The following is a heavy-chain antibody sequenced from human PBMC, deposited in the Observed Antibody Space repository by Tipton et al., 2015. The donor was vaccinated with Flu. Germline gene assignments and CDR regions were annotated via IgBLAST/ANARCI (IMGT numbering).Heavy chain of an antibody. Sequence: QLVQSGAEVKKPGASVKVSCKASGYTFTDYYIHWVRQAPGQGLEWLGWINPDSGVTVYAQKFHGRVTMTRDTSISTAYMDLSRLTSDDTAIYYCARELGEFEYWGQGALVTVS. J-gene: IGHJ4*02. V-gene: IGHV1-2*02. CDR1: GYTFTDYY. CDR2: INPDSGVT. CDR3: ARELGEFEY. D-gene: IGHD6-6*01.